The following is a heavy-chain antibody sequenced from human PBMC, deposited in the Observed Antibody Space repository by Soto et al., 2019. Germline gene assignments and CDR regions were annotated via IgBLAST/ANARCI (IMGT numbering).Heavy chain of an antibody. D-gene: IGHD3-3*01. CDR3: AREIFRVVKATGPHYYYYGMDV. CDR2: IIPIFGTA. V-gene: IGHV1-69*01. Sequence: QVQLVQSGAEVKKPGSSVKVSCKASGGTFSSYAISWVRQAPGQGLEWMGGIIPIFGTANYAQKFQGRVTITADESTSTAYIELSSLRSEDTAVYYCAREIFRVVKATGPHYYYYGMDVWGQGTTVTVSS. CDR1: GGTFSSYA. J-gene: IGHJ6*02.